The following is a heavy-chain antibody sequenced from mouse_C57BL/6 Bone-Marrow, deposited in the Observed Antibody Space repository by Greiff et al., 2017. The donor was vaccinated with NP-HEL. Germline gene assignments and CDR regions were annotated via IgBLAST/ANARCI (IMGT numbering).Heavy chain of an antibody. CDR1: GYTFTDYY. Sequence: VQLKQSGPVLVKPGASVKMSCKASGYTFTDYYMNWVKQSHGKSLEWIGVINPYNGGTSYNQKFKGKATLTVDKSSSTAYMELNSLTSEDSAVYYCARSLTVRFAYWGQGTLVTVSA. CDR3: ARSLTVRFAY. J-gene: IGHJ3*01. V-gene: IGHV1-19*01. D-gene: IGHD4-1*01. CDR2: INPYNGGT.